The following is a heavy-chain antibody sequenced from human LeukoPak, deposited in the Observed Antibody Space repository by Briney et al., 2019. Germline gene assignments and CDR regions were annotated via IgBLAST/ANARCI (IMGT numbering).Heavy chain of an antibody. D-gene: IGHD6-6*01. CDR2: IWYDGSNK. V-gene: IGHV3-33*01. Sequence: GGSLRLSCAASGFTFSSYGMHWVRQAPGKGLEWVAVIWYDGSNKYYADSVKGRFTISRDNSKNTLYLQMNSLRAEDTAVYYCARDQYGSSSRELDYWGQGTLVTVSS. CDR3: ARDQYGSSSRELDY. CDR1: GFTFSSYG. J-gene: IGHJ4*02.